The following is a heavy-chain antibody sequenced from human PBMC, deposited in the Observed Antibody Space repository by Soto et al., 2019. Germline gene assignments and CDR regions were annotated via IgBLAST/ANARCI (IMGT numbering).Heavy chain of an antibody. CDR3: TTPHTVKTYYYYYYGMDV. Sequence: GSLRLSCAASGFTFSNAWMNWVRQAPGKGLEWVGRIKSKTDGGTTDYAAPVKGRFTISRDDSKNTLYLQMNSLKTEDTAVYYCTTPHTVKTYYYYYYGMDVWGQGTTVTVSS. J-gene: IGHJ6*02. V-gene: IGHV3-15*07. CDR1: GFTFSNAW. CDR2: IKSKTDGGTT.